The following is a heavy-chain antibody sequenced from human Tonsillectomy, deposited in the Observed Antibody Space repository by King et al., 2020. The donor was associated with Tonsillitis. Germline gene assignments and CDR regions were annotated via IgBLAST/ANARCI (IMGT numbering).Heavy chain of an antibody. CDR1: GFTFNTFA. J-gene: IGHJ4*02. D-gene: IGHD3-16*01. CDR2: ISGSTDIT. V-gene: IGHV3-23*04. CDR3: AKARAGYTYAFDS. Sequence: VQLVESGGGLVQPGGSLRLSCAASGFTFNTFAMNWVRQTPGKGLEWVSVISGSTDITYYAASVRGRFTISRDNSKYILYLQMYSLRAEDTAVYYCAKARAGYTYAFDSWGQGTLVTVSS.